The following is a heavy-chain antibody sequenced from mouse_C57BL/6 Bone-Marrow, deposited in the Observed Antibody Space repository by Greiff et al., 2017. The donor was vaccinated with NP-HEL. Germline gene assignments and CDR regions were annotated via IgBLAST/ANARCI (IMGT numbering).Heavy chain of an antibody. CDR1: GFTFSSYG. CDR3: ARGYDPLFAY. CDR2: ISRGGSYT. J-gene: IGHJ3*01. Sequence: DVKLVESGGDLVKPGGSLKLSCAASGFTFSSYGMSWVRQTPDKRLEWVATISRGGSYTYYPDSVKGRFTISRDNAKNTLYLQMSSLKAEDTAMYYCARGYDPLFAYWGQGTLVTVSA. D-gene: IGHD2-3*01. V-gene: IGHV5-6*02.